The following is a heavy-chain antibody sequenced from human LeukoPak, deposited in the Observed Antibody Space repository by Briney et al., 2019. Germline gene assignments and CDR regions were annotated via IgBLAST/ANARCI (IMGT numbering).Heavy chain of an antibody. Sequence: PGGSLRLSCAASGFTFDDYAMHWVRQAPGKGLEWVSAISGSGGRTYYADSVKGRFTISRDNSKNTLYLQMNRLRAEDTAVYYCAKYYGDYYYYYYMDVWGKGTTVTVSS. CDR3: AKYYGDYYYYYYMDV. D-gene: IGHD4-17*01. CDR2: ISGSGGRT. V-gene: IGHV3-23*01. CDR1: GFTFDDYA. J-gene: IGHJ6*03.